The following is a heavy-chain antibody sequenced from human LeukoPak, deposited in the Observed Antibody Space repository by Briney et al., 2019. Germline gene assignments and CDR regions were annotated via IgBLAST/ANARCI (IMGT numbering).Heavy chain of an antibody. V-gene: IGHV3-23*01. CDR3: AKPAMAVAGNYFDY. Sequence: GGSLRLSCAASGFTFSSYAMSWVRQAPGKGLEWVSTITGGGDTTYYADSVKGRFTISRDNSKNTLYLQMNSLRAEDTAVYFCAKPAMAVAGNYFDYWGQRTLVTVSS. J-gene: IGHJ4*02. D-gene: IGHD6-19*01. CDR2: ITGGGDTT. CDR1: GFTFSSYA.